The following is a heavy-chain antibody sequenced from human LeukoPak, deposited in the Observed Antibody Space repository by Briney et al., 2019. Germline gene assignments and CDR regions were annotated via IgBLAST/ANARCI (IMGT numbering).Heavy chain of an antibody. CDR3: ARGRYSYDPIPDY. CDR1: GFTFSSYW. J-gene: IGHJ4*02. CDR2: INSDGSST. D-gene: IGHD5-18*01. Sequence: PGGSLRLSCAASGFTFSSYWMHWVRQAPGKGLVWVSRINSDGSSTSYADSVKGRFTISRDNAKNSLYLQMNSLRAEDTAVYYCARGRYSYDPIPDYWGQGTLVTVSS. V-gene: IGHV3-74*01.